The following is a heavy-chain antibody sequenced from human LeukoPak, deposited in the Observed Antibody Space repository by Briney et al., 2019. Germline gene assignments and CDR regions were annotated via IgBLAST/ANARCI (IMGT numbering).Heavy chain of an antibody. V-gene: IGHV1-46*01. D-gene: IGHD6-13*01. CDR1: GYTFTSYY. Sequence: ASVKVSCKASGYTFTSYYMHWVRQAPGQGLEWMGIINPSGGSTSYAQKFQGRVTMTRDTSTSTVYMELSSLRSEDTAVYYCARSMGIAAAGTEVYFDYWGQGTLVTVSS. J-gene: IGHJ4*02. CDR3: ARSMGIAAAGTEVYFDY. CDR2: INPSGGST.